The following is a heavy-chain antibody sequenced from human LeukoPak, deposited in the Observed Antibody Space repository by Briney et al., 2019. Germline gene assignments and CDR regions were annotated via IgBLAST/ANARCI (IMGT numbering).Heavy chain of an antibody. D-gene: IGHD4-23*01. CDR3: ARGSGNPFIDY. CDR1: GYTFTSYY. V-gene: IGHV1-46*01. Sequence: ASVKVSCKASGYTFTSYYMHWVRQAPGQGLEWMGIINPSAGSTSYAQKFQGRVTMTRDMSTSTVYMELSSLRSEDTAVYYCARGSGNPFIDYWGQGTLVTVSS. J-gene: IGHJ4*02. CDR2: INPSAGST.